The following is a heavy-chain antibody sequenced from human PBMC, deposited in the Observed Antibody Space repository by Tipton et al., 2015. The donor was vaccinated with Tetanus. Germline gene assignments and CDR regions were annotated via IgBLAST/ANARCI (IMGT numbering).Heavy chain of an antibody. CDR2: ILYGKST. CDR3: ARIHDYWSGYFDF. D-gene: IGHD3-3*01. Sequence: TLSLTCTVSGGFVSSGSYYWSWVRQPPGKGLEFIGYILYGKSTHYNPSLKSRLSMSADPAKNQFSLRLTSVTAADTAVYYCARIHDYWSGYFDFWGQGTLVTVSP. J-gene: IGHJ4*02. CDR1: GGFVSSGSYY. V-gene: IGHV4-61*01.